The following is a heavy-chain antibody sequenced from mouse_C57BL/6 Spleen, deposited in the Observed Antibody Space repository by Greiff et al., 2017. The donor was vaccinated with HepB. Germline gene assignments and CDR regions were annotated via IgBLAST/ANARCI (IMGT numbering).Heavy chain of an antibody. D-gene: IGHD1-1*01. CDR1: GYTFTDYY. V-gene: IGHV1-77*01. Sequence: VQLQQSGAELVKPGASVKISCKASGYTFTDYYINWVKQRPEQGLEWIGKIGPGSGSTYYNEKFKGKATLTADKSSSTAYMQLSSLTSEDSAVYFCARVTTVVARAMDYWGQGTSVTVSS. CDR3: ARVTTVVARAMDY. CDR2: IGPGSGST. J-gene: IGHJ4*01.